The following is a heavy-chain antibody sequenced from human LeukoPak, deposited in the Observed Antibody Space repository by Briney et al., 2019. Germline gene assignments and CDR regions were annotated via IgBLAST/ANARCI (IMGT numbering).Heavy chain of an antibody. CDR2: IKQDGSEK. Sequence: GGSLRLSCAASGFTFSSYWMSWVRQAPGKGLEWVANIKQDGSEKYYVDSVKGRFTISRDNAKNSLYLQMNSLRDEDTAVYYCARDTLVYGDSPDAFDIWGQGTMVTVSS. J-gene: IGHJ3*02. CDR1: GFTFSSYW. CDR3: ARDTLVYGDSPDAFDI. D-gene: IGHD4-17*01. V-gene: IGHV3-7*01.